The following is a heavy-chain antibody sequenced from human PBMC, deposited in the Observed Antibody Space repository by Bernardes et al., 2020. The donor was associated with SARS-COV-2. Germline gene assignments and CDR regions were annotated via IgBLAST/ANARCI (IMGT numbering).Heavy chain of an antibody. CDR3: ARDFKDTTSIYYFDY. CDR2: INSYSGDT. J-gene: IGHJ4*02. Sequence: ASVKVSCKSSGYTLTRYGISWVRQAPGRGLEWVGWINSYSGDTNYAQKLRGRITVTTDTSTTTTYMELRGLRSDDAAVYYCARDFKDTTSIYYFDYWGQGTLVSVSS. V-gene: IGHV1-18*01. CDR1: GYTLTRYG. D-gene: IGHD1-1*01.